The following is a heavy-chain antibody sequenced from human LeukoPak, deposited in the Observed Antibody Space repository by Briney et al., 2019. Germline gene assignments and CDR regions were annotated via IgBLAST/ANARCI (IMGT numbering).Heavy chain of an antibody. CDR1: GYIFSGHY. V-gene: IGHV1-2*06. Sequence: ASVKVSCKASGYIFSGHYMHWVRQAPGQGLEWMGRINPNSGGTNYARRFQGRVTMTRDTSINTAYMELSRLRSDDTAVYYCARDYDYYDSSDYYNWFDPWGQGTLVTVSS. J-gene: IGHJ5*02. CDR3: ARDYDYYDSSDYYNWFDP. D-gene: IGHD3-22*01. CDR2: INPNSGGT.